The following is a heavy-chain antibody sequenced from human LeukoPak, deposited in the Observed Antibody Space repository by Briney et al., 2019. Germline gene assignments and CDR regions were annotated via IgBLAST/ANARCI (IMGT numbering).Heavy chain of an antibody. CDR2: IYYSGST. J-gene: IGHJ4*02. Sequence: SETLSLTCTVSGGSISSYYWSWIRQPPGKGLEWIGYIYYSGSTNYNPSLKSRVTISVDASKNQFSLKLSSVTAADTAVYYCAREDWYCGGDCYSLDYWGQGTLVTVSS. V-gene: IGHV4-59*01. CDR1: GGSISSYY. CDR3: AREDWYCGGDCYSLDY. D-gene: IGHD2-21*01.